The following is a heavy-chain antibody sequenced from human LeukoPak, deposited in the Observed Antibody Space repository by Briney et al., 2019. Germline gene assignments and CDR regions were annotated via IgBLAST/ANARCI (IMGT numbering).Heavy chain of an antibody. Sequence: GGSLRLSCAASGFTFSSYWMTWVRQAPGKGLEWVANIKQDGSQKFYLDSVKGRFTISRDNAKGSLFLQMNSLRAEDTAVYYCARHYDSTAYSLDYWGQGTLVTVSS. V-gene: IGHV3-7*01. CDR1: GFTFSSYW. J-gene: IGHJ4*02. D-gene: IGHD3-22*01. CDR3: ARHYDSTAYSLDY. CDR2: IKQDGSQK.